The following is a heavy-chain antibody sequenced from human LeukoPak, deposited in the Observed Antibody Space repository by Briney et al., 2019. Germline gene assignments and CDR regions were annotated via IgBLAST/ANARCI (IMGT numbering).Heavy chain of an antibody. CDR1: GGSFSGYY. Sequence: SETLSLTCAVYGGSFSGYYWSWIRQPPGKGLEWIGEINHSGSTNYNPSLKSRVTISVDTSKNQFSLKLSSVTAADTAVYYCATKGYSSGFDYWGQGTLVTVSS. CDR3: ATKGYSSGFDY. CDR2: INHSGST. D-gene: IGHD6-19*01. V-gene: IGHV4-34*01. J-gene: IGHJ4*02.